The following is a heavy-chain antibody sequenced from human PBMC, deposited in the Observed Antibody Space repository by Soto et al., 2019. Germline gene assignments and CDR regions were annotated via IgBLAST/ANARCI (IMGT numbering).Heavy chain of an antibody. D-gene: IGHD6-19*01. CDR2: TYYRSKWYN. J-gene: IGHJ5*02. Sequence: SQTLSLTCAISGDSVPRNSAAWNWGTQSPSRGLEWLGRTYYRSKWYNDYAVSVKSRITINPDTSKNQYSLQLNSVTPEDTAVYYCARSIAVAKANWFDPWGQGTLVTVSS. CDR3: ARSIAVAKANWFDP. CDR1: GDSVPRNSAA. V-gene: IGHV6-1*01.